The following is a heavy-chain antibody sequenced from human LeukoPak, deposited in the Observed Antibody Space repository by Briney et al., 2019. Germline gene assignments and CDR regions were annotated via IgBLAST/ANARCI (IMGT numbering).Heavy chain of an antibody. CDR2: MNPNSGNT. V-gene: IGHV1-8*03. J-gene: IGHJ2*01. D-gene: IGHD2-21*02. CDR1: GYTFTSYD. CDR3: ARRWFSPVPSRLPWYFDR. Sequence: GASVKVSCKASGYTFTSYDINWVRQATGQGLEWMGWMNPNSGNTGYAQKFQGRVTITRNTSISTAYMELNSLRSEDTAVYYCARRWFSPVPSRLPWYFDRWGRGTLVTASS.